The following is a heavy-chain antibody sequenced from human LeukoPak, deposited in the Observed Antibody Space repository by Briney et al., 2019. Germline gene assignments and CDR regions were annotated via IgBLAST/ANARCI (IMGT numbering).Heavy chain of an antibody. CDR2: IKQDGSEK. CDR1: GFTFSSYW. Sequence: PGGSLRLSCAASGFTFSSYWMSWVRQAPGKGLEWVANIKQDGSEKYYVDSVKGRFTISRDNAKNSLYLQMNSLRAEDTALYYCASADTRSIAARGPFDPWGQGTLVTVSS. J-gene: IGHJ5*02. D-gene: IGHD6-6*01. V-gene: IGHV3-7*03. CDR3: ASADTRSIAARGPFDP.